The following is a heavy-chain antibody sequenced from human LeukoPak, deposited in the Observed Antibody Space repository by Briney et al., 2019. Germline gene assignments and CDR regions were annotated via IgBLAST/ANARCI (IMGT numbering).Heavy chain of an antibody. CDR3: ARSRNVRTFDY. CDR2: IRHDGTNQ. Sequence: PGGSLRLSCAASGFTFSSYGIHWARQAPGKGLEWVTFIRHDGTNQHYGDSVKGRFTISRDNLKNTVFLQMNRVRAEDTAVYFCARSRNVRTFDYWGQGTLVAVSS. V-gene: IGHV3-30*02. J-gene: IGHJ4*02. CDR1: GFTFSSYG.